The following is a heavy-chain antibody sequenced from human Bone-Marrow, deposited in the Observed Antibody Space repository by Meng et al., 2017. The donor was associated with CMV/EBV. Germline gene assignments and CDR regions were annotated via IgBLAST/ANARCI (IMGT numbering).Heavy chain of an antibody. D-gene: IGHD1-26*01. J-gene: IGHJ4*02. Sequence: GSLRLSCTVSGGSISSSSYYWGWIRQPPGKGLEWIGSIYYSGSTYYNPSLKSRVTISVDTSKNQFSLKLSSVTAADTAVYYCARDKSLDRLGRQVGATHYWGQGTLVTVSS. CDR1: GGSISSSSYY. CDR3: ARDKSLDRLGRQVGATHY. V-gene: IGHV4-39*07. CDR2: IYYSGST.